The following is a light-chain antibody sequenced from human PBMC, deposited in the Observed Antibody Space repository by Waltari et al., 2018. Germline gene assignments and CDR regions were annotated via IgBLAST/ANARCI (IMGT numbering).Light chain of an antibody. V-gene: IGKV1-39*01. Sequence: DIKMTQSPSSLSASVGERVTITCRASQSISSYLNWYQQKPGKAPKLLIYAASSLHSGVPSRFSGSGSGTDFTLTISSLQPEDFATYYCQQCYSTPPFTFGQGTKLEIK. CDR2: AAS. CDR3: QQCYSTPPFT. J-gene: IGKJ2*01. CDR1: QSISSY.